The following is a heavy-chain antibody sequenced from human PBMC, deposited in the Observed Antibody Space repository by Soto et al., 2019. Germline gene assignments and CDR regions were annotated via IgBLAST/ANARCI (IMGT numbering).Heavy chain of an antibody. CDR2: IKQDGSEK. J-gene: IGHJ3*02. D-gene: IGHD3-16*01. Sequence: PGGSLRLSCAASGFTFSSYWMSWVRQAPGKGLEWVANIKQDGSEKYYVDSVKGRFTISRDNAKNSLYLQMNSLRAEDTAVYYCARDYDYIWENDAFDIWGQGTTVTVSS. CDR3: ARDYDYIWENDAFDI. V-gene: IGHV3-7*01. CDR1: GFTFSSYW.